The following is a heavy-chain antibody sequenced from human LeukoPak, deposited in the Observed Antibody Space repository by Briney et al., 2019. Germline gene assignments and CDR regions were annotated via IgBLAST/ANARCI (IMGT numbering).Heavy chain of an antibody. CDR1: GGTFSSYA. D-gene: IGHD2-2*01. CDR2: IIPIFGTA. V-gene: IGHV1-69*05. Sequence: SVKVSCKASGGTFSSYAISWVRQAPGQGLEWMGRIIPIFGTANYAQKFQGRVTITTDESTSTAYMELSSLRSEDTAVYYCATAGISKCSSTSCYESIFNYYYYYMDVWGKGTTVTVSS. CDR3: ATAGISKCSSTSCYESIFNYYYYYMDV. J-gene: IGHJ6*03.